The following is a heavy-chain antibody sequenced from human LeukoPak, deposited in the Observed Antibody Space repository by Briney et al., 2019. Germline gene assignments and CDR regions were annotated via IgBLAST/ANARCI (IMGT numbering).Heavy chain of an antibody. CDR1: GFTFSSYG. J-gene: IGHJ6*02. D-gene: IGHD4-11*01. CDR2: IWYDGSNK. CDR3: AKAVSYYYYGMDV. Sequence: GSLRLSCAASGFTFSSYGMHWVRQAPGKGLEWVAVIWYDGSNKYYADSVKGRFTISRDNSKNTLYLQMNSLRAEDTALYYCAKAVSYYYYGMDVWGQGTTVTVSS. V-gene: IGHV3-30*02.